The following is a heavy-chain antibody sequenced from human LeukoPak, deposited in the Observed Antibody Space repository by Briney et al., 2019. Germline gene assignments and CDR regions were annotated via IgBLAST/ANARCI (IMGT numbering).Heavy chain of an antibody. CDR1: GFTFSSYW. D-gene: IGHD5-18*01. J-gene: IGHJ4*02. CDR2: IKQDGSEK. V-gene: IGHV3-7*01. CDR3: ARHDSYGDFDY. Sequence: GGSLRLSCAASGFTFSSYWMTWVRQAPGKGLEWVANIKQDGSEKYYVDSVRGRFTISRDNAKNSLYLQMNSLRAEDTAVYYCARHDSYGDFDYWGQGTLVTVSS.